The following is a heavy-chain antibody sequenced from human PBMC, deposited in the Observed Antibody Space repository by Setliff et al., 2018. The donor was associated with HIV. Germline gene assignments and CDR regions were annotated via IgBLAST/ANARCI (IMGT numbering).Heavy chain of an antibody. V-gene: IGHV4-59*12. CDR1: AFSMSSYY. CDR3: ARVRGVRSYVDS. Sequence: SETLSLTCSVSAFSMSSYYWSFIRQPPGKGLEWIGCVYYTGSTNYSPSLKSRVTISIDTSKNQFSLKLRSVTAADTAVYYCARVRGVRSYVDSWGQGTPVTVSS. D-gene: IGHD3-10*01. J-gene: IGHJ4*02. CDR2: VYYTGST.